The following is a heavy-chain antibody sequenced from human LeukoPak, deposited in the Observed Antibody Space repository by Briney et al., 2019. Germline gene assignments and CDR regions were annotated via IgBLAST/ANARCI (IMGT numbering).Heavy chain of an antibody. V-gene: IGHV1-24*01. D-gene: IGHD2-2*01. CDR2: FDPEDGET. J-gene: IGHJ5*02. CDR1: GYTLTELS. CDR3: ATPPSSYCSSTSCYYPAWFDP. Sequence: ASVKVSCKVSGYTLTELSMHWVRQAPGKGLEWMGGFDPEDGETIYAQKFQGRVTMTEDTSTDTAYVELSSLRSEDTAVYYCATPPSSYCSSTSCYYPAWFDPWGQGTLVTVSS.